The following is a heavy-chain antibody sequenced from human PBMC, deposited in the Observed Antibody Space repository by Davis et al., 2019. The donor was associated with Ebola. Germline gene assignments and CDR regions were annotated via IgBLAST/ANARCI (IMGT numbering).Heavy chain of an antibody. D-gene: IGHD3-22*01. Sequence: SVNVSCMASVYTFTSYGLRWVRPPPGQGLEWMGWISAYNGNPHYEPKLQGRVTMTTVTSTSQAYMELRRLRSDDAAVYYRARDRVVVIDYWGQGTLVTVSS. CDR2: ISAYNGNP. V-gene: IGHV1-18*01. J-gene: IGHJ4*02. CDR1: VYTFTSYG. CDR3: ARDRVVVIDY.